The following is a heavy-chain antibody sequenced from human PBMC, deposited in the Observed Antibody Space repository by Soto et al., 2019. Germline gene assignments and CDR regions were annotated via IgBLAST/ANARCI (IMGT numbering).Heavy chain of an antibody. V-gene: IGHV3-15*07. Sequence: GGSLRLSCAASGFTFSNAWMNWVRQAPGKGLEWVGRIKSKTDGGTTDYAAPVKGRFTISRDDSKNTLYLQMNSLKTEDTAVYYCTTEHYYDILTGYYNLFAFDIWGQGTMVTVSS. CDR1: GFTFSNAW. CDR2: IKSKTDGGTT. J-gene: IGHJ3*02. CDR3: TTEHYYDILTGYYNLFAFDI. D-gene: IGHD3-9*01.